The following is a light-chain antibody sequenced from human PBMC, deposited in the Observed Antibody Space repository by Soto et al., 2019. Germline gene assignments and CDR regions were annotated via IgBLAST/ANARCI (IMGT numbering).Light chain of an antibody. CDR3: QQYNNWPLT. CDR1: QSVSST. Sequence: EIVMTQSPATLSVSPGERATLSCRASQSVSSTLAWYQQNPGQAPRLLLYGASTRATGIPARFSGSGSGTEFTLTISSLQSEDFAVYYCQQYNNWPLTFGGGTKVEIK. CDR2: GAS. V-gene: IGKV3-15*01. J-gene: IGKJ4*01.